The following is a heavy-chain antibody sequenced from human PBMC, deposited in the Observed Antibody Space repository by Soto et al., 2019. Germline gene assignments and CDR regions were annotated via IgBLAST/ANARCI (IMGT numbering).Heavy chain of an antibody. CDR1: GGSISSGGYY. Sequence: SETLSLTCTVSGGSISSGGYYWSWIRQHPGKGLEWIGYIYYSGSTYYNPSLKSRVTISVDTSKNQFSLKLSSVTAADTAVYYCVRDRRLLRYFDPLIYFDYWGQGTLVTVSS. CDR2: IYYSGST. CDR3: VRDRRLLRYFDPLIYFDY. J-gene: IGHJ4*02. V-gene: IGHV4-31*03. D-gene: IGHD3-9*01.